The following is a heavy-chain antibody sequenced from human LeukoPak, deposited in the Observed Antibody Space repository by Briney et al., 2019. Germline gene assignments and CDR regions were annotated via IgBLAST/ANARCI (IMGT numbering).Heavy chain of an antibody. Sequence: PSETLSLTCTVSGGSISSYYWSWIRQPPGKGLEWIGEINHSGSTNYNPSLKSRVTISVDTSKNQFSLKLSSVTAADTAVYYCARGAIVVVPAAIYDDAFDIWGQGTMVTVSS. CDR3: ARGAIVVVPAAIYDDAFDI. D-gene: IGHD2-2*01. J-gene: IGHJ3*02. CDR2: INHSGST. V-gene: IGHV4-34*01. CDR1: GGSISSYY.